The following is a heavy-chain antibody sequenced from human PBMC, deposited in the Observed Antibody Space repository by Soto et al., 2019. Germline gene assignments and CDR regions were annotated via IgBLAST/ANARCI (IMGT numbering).Heavy chain of an antibody. CDR1: GGNFSSYA. CDR3: ARARVLSWYNGFDP. CDR2: IVPLFGTT. J-gene: IGHJ5*02. D-gene: IGHD6-13*01. Sequence: QAQLVQSGAELKKPGSSVKVSCKASGGNFSSYAISWLRQAPGQGLEWMGGIVPLFGTTNYAQKFKGRLMITADESTTTAYMELSSLRFEDTAVYDCARARVLSWYNGFDPLGQGSPVTVSS. V-gene: IGHV1-69*01.